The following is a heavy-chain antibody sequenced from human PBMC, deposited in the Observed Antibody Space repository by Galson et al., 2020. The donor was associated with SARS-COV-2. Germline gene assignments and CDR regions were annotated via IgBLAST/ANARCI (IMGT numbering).Heavy chain of an antibody. CDR2: ISYDGSNK. Sequence: QLGESLKISCAASGFTFSSYAMHWVRQAPGKGLEWVAVISYDGSNKYYADSVKGRFTISRGNSKNTLYLQMNSLRAEDTAVYYCARDLREDIVVVPAAPDYWGQGTLVTVSS. D-gene: IGHD2-2*01. V-gene: IGHV3-30*04. CDR3: ARDLREDIVVVPAAPDY. J-gene: IGHJ4*02. CDR1: GFTFSSYA.